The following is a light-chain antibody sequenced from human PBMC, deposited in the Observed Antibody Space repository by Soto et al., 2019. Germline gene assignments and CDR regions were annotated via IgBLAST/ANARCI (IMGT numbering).Light chain of an antibody. CDR2: CAS. Sequence: IVVTQSPSTLSVSPAETATLSCRASQSVCNNLAWYQQKPGQAPRLLIYCASTRATGIAARFSGSGSGTEFTLTISSRQSEDFAVYYCQRYNNWPPWTFGQGTKVDIK. CDR3: QRYNNWPPWT. CDR1: QSVCNN. V-gene: IGKV3-15*01. J-gene: IGKJ1*01.